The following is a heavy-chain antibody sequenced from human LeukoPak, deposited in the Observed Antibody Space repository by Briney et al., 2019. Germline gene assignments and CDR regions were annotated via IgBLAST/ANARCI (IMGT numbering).Heavy chain of an antibody. Sequence: GGSLRLSCAVSGFSFSSYSMNWVRQAPGKGLEWVAFIRYDGSNKYYADSVKGRFTIFRDNSKNTLYLQMNSLRAEDTAVYYCARLATHGDYWGQGTLVTVSS. V-gene: IGHV3-30*02. J-gene: IGHJ4*02. CDR2: IRYDGSNK. CDR1: GFSFSSYS. D-gene: IGHD5-24*01. CDR3: ARLATHGDY.